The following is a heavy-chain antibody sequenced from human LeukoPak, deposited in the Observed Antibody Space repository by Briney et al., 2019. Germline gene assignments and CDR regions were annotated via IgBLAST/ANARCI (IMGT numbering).Heavy chain of an antibody. J-gene: IGHJ4*02. Sequence: GGSLRLSCAASGFTFSSYSMNWVRQAPGKGLEWVSYISSSSSTIYYADSVKGRFTISRDNARNSLFLQMNSLRVEDTAVYYCARDSSAERGQQLANWGQGTLVIVSS. D-gene: IGHD6-13*01. V-gene: IGHV3-48*04. CDR3: ARDSSAERGQQLAN. CDR1: GFTFSSYS. CDR2: ISSSSSTI.